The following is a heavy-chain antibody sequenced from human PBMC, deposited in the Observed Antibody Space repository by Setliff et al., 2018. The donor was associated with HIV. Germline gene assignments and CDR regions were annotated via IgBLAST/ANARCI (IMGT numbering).Heavy chain of an antibody. J-gene: IGHJ3*02. D-gene: IGHD6-19*01. V-gene: IGHV1-2*06. Sequence: ASVKVSCKASGYTFTAYYMHWVRQAPGQGLEWMGRIIPSSGGTNYAQKFQGRVTMTRDTSISTAYMELSRLRSEDTAVYYCARGRYSSGWYKDAFDIWGQGTMVTVSS. CDR1: GYTFTAYY. CDR2: IIPSSGGT. CDR3: ARGRYSSGWYKDAFDI.